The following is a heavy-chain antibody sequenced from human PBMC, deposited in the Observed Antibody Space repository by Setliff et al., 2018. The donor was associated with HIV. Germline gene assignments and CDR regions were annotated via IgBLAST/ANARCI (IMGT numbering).Heavy chain of an antibody. J-gene: IGHJ5*02. CDR1: GYTFTGYN. CDR2: MNPNSGNT. Sequence: GASVKVSCKASGYTFTGYNINWVRQATGQGLEWVQQATGQGREWMGWMNPNSGNTDYAQKFQGTVTITTDESKNTAYMVLSGLSAEDTAVYYCARDFGGYCSSMRCPGLFDPWGQGTLVTVSS. V-gene: IGHV1-8*03. D-gene: IGHD2-2*01. CDR3: ARDFGGYCSSMRCPGLFDP.